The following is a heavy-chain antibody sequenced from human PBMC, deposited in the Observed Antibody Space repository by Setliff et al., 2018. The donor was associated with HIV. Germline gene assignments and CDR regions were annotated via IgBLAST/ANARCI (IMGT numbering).Heavy chain of an antibody. CDR2: IYYSGST. Sequence: PSETLSLTCTVSGGSISGSNYYWGWIRQPPGKGLEWAGSIYYSGSTYYSPSLKSRVTISVDTSKNQFSLTLTSVTAADTAVYYCARRDLTSVPTWGQGTLVTVSS. J-gene: IGHJ5*02. D-gene: IGHD3-10*01. CDR3: ARRDLTSVPT. CDR1: GGSISGSNYY. V-gene: IGHV4-39*01.